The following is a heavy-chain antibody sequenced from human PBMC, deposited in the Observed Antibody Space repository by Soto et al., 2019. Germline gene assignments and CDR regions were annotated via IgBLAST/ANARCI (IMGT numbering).Heavy chain of an antibody. D-gene: IGHD3-10*01. V-gene: IGHV3-23*01. J-gene: IGHJ4*02. Sequence: LRLSCAASGFTFSSYAMSWVRQAPGKGLEWVSAISGSGGSTYYADSVKGRFTISRDNSKNTLYLQMNSPRAEDTAVYYCAKVEYYYGSGSYYNLDYWGQGTLVTISS. CDR2: ISGSGGST. CDR1: GFTFSSYA. CDR3: AKVEYYYGSGSYYNLDY.